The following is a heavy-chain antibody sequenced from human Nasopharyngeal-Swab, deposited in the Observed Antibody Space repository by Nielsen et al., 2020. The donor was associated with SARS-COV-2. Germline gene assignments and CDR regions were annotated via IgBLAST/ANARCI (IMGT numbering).Heavy chain of an antibody. D-gene: IGHD3-16*01. V-gene: IGHV3-74*01. Sequence: GGSLRLSYAASGFTFSSYWMHWVRQAPGEGLVWVSRMNSDGSRTNYADSVKGRFTISRDNAKKTLYLQMNSLRAEDTAVYYCARVDVHDAFDIWGQGTMVTVSS. CDR2: MNSDGSRT. CDR1: GFTFSSYW. CDR3: ARVDVHDAFDI. J-gene: IGHJ3*02.